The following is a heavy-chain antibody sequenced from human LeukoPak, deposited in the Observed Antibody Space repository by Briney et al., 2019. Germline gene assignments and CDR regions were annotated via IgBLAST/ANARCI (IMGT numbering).Heavy chain of an antibody. CDR1: GYTFTCYY. CDR2: INPNSGGT. J-gene: IGHJ3*02. D-gene: IGHD3-22*01. CDR3: ELVVARLSTSRDAFDI. V-gene: IGHV1-2*02. Sequence: GASVKVSCKASGYTFTCYYMHWGRQAPGQGLEWMGWINPNSGGTNYAQKFQGRGTMTRDTAISTAYMELSRLRSDDTAVYYCELVVARLSTSRDAFDIWGQGTMVTVSS.